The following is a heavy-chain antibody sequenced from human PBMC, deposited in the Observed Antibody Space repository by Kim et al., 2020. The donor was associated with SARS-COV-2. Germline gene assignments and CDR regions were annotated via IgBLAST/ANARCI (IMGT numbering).Heavy chain of an antibody. CDR2: IFYNGAT. J-gene: IGHJ6*02. V-gene: IGHV4-59*13. CDR1: GDSITTDH. Sequence: SETLSLICSVSGDSITTDHWSWIRQPPGKALEWIGHIFYNGATTYNPALKGRVTISLETSKKQFVLVMTSVTAADTAVYYCARDHLERRRYYYGLDVWGQGTTVTVSS. D-gene: IGHD1-1*01. CDR3: ARDHLERRRYYYGLDV.